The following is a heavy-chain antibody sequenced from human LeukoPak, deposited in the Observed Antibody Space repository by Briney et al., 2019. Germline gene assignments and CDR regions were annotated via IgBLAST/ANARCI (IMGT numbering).Heavy chain of an antibody. CDR3: GRGFGFYGSGVDC. CDR2: ISPSGRST. V-gene: IGHV3-64*02. CDR1: GFTFSEYS. D-gene: IGHD3-10*01. Sequence: PGGSLRLSCAASGFTFSEYSMHWVRQAPGKGLEYVSAISPSGRSTYYADSVKGRFTISRDDSRNTLDLQLGSLRPEDMAVYYCGRGFGFYGSGVDCWGQGTLVTVSS. J-gene: IGHJ4*02.